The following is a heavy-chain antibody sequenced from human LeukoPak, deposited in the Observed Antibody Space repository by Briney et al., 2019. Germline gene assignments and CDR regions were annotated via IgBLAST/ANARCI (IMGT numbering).Heavy chain of an antibody. V-gene: IGHV3-53*01. CDR1: GFTVSSDS. D-gene: IGHD6-13*01. J-gene: IGHJ4*02. CDR2: IYSGGST. CDR3: AREYGIAAAVDY. Sequence: GGSLRLSCTVSGFTVSSDSMSWVRQAPGKGLEWVSFIYSGGSTHYSDSVKGRFTISRDNSKNTLYLQMNSLRAEDTAVYYCAREYGIAAAVDYWGQGTLVTVSS.